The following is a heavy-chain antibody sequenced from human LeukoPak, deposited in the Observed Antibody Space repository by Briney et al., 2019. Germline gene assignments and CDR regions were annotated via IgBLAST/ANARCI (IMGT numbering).Heavy chain of an antibody. J-gene: IGHJ4*02. V-gene: IGHV3-30*02. CDR3: AKGWVMMREEHVGVGATHLRDY. CDR2: IRYDGSNK. CDR1: GFTFSSYG. D-gene: IGHD1-26*01. Sequence: GGSLRLSCAASGFTFSSYGIHWVRQAPGKGLEWVAFIRYDGSNKYYADSVKGRFTISRDNSKNTLYLQMNSLRAEDTAVYYCAKGWVMMREEHVGVGATHLRDYWGQGTLVTVSS.